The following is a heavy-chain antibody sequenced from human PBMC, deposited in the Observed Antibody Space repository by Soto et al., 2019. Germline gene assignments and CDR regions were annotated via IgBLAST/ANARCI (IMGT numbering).Heavy chain of an antibody. Sequence: GGSLRLSCVASGFTFSSYAMHWVRQAPGKGLEYVSAISSNGDSTYYANSVKGRFTISRDNSKNTLYLQMGSLRAEDMAVYYCARGVVVVTATYGMDVWGQGTTVTVSS. V-gene: IGHV3-64*01. CDR1: GFTFSSYA. D-gene: IGHD2-15*01. CDR3: ARGVVVVTATYGMDV. J-gene: IGHJ6*02. CDR2: ISSNGDST.